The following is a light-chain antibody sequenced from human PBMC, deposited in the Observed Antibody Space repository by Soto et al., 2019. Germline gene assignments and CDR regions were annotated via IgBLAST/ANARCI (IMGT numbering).Light chain of an antibody. V-gene: IGKV3-20*01. CDR3: QQYRFT. Sequence: IVLTQSPATLSLSPGERATLSCRASQSVSSYLAWYQQKPGQAPRLLIYGASSRATGIPERFSGSGSGTDFTLTLRTLEPEDFAVYYCQQYRFTFGHGTRLEIK. CDR2: GAS. CDR1: QSVSSY. J-gene: IGKJ5*01.